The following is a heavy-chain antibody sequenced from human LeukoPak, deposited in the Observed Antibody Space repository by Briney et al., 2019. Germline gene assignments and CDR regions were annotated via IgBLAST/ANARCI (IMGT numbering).Heavy chain of an antibody. J-gene: IGHJ3*02. D-gene: IGHD6-19*01. V-gene: IGHV1-69*04. CDR3: ARAGALAGTYDAFDI. CDR1: GGTFSSYA. Sequence: GASVKVSCKASGGTFSSYAISWVRQAPGQGLEWMGRIIPILGIANYAQKFQGRVTITADKSTSTAYMELSSLRSEDTAVYYCARAGALAGTYDAFDIWGQGTMVTVSS. CDR2: IIPILGIA.